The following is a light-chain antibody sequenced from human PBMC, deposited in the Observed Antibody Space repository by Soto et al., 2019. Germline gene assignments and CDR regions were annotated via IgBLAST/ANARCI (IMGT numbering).Light chain of an antibody. V-gene: IGKV3-15*01. Sequence: IVMTQSPATLSVSPGQRATLSCRASLSVSSNLAWYQHKPGQAPRLLIYGASTRATGVPARFSGSGSGTEFTLTIYSLQSEDFAVYYCQQYNDWYTFGQGTKVDIK. CDR3: QQYNDWYT. CDR2: GAS. J-gene: IGKJ2*01. CDR1: LSVSSN.